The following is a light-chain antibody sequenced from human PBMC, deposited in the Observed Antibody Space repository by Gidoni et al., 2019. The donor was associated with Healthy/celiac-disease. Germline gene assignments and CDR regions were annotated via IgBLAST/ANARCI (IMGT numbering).Light chain of an antibody. J-gene: IGKJ3*01. CDR3: QQYNSPFT. Sequence: DLPITPSPSTLSASVADRVTIPCRTIQSISSWFAWYQQKPGKAPKLLIYKASSLESGVPTRFSGRGSGTEFIRTISSLQPDDFASYYCQQYNSPFTFGPGTKVDIK. CDR1: QSISSW. CDR2: KAS. V-gene: IGKV1-5*03.